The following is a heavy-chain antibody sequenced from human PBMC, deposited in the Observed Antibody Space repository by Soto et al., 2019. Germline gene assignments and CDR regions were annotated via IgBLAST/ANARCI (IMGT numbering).Heavy chain of an antibody. CDR1: GGSISSYY. CDR3: ARDYYDSSGYYYFDY. V-gene: IGHV4-59*01. Sequence: SETLSLTCTVSGGSISSYYWSWIRQPPGKGLEWIGYIYYSGSTNYNPSLKSRVTISVDTSKNQFSLNLSSVTAADTVVYYCARDYYDSSGYYYFDYWGQGTLVTVSS. J-gene: IGHJ4*02. D-gene: IGHD3-22*01. CDR2: IYYSGST.